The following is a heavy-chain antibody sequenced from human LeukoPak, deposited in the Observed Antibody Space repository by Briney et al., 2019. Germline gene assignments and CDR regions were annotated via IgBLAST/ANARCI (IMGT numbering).Heavy chain of an antibody. CDR1: GGTFSSYS. J-gene: IGHJ6*03. CDR2: IMPLFNTA. V-gene: IGHV1-69*05. CDR3: ARVDRYHYYLDV. Sequence: SVKVSCKASGGTFSSYSITWVRQAPGQGLEWMGGIMPLFNTANYAQQFHGRVTITTDESTSTAYMELSSLRFEDTAMYYCARVDRYHYYLDVWGKGTTVTVSS.